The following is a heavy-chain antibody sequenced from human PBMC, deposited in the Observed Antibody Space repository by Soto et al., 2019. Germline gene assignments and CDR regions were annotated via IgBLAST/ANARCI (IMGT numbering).Heavy chain of an antibody. CDR3: ARGPGGPDGPGDY. J-gene: IGHJ4*02. Sequence: SVKVSCKASGGTFSSYAITWVRQAPGQGLEWMGGIIPIFGTANYAQKFQGRVTITADTSTSTAYMELSSLRSEDTAVYYCARGPGGPDGPGDYWGQGTLVTVSS. CDR2: IIPIFGTA. V-gene: IGHV1-69*06. CDR1: GGTFSSYA. D-gene: IGHD2-15*01.